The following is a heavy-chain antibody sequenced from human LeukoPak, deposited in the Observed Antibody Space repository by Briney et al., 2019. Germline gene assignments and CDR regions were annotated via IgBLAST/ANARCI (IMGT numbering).Heavy chain of an antibody. J-gene: IGHJ4*02. CDR1: GFTFSRHW. V-gene: IGHV3-74*01. CDR3: VREVSGSSYFDS. D-gene: IGHD1-26*01. CDR2: INSGGSST. Sequence: GGSLRLSCAASGFTFSRHWMHWVRQAPGKGLVWVSRINSGGSSTNYADSVKGRFTISRDNAKNTLCLQMNSLRAEDTAVYYCVREVSGSSYFDSWGQGTLVTVSS.